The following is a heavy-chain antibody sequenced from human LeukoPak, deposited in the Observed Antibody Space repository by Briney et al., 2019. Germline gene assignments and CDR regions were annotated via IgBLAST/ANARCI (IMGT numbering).Heavy chain of an antibody. Sequence: SETLSLTCTVSGGSISSSSYYWGWIRQPPGKGLEWIGSIYYSGSTFYNPSLKSRVTISVDTSKNQFSLKLSSVTAADTAVYYCARRHKITMFEWGPFDYWGQGTLVTVSS. V-gene: IGHV4-39*01. CDR2: IYYSGST. D-gene: IGHD3-10*02. CDR3: ARRHKITMFEWGPFDY. J-gene: IGHJ4*02. CDR1: GGSISSSSYY.